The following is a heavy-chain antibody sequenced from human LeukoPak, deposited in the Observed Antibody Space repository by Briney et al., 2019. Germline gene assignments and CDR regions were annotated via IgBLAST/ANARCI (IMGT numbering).Heavy chain of an antibody. CDR3: AREVAMVRGVILPTLDY. J-gene: IGHJ4*02. V-gene: IGHV4-61*02. Sequence: PSQTLSLTCTVSGGSISSGSYYWSWIRQPAGKGLEWIGRIYTSGSTNYTPSPQRRVTISVDTSKNQFSVRLSSVTAADTAVYYCAREVAMVRGVILPTLDYWGQGTLVTVSS. CDR2: IYTSGST. CDR1: GGSISSGSYY. D-gene: IGHD3-10*01.